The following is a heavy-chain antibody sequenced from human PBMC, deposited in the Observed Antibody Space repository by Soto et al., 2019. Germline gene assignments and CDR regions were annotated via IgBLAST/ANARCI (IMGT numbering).Heavy chain of an antibody. V-gene: IGHV1-69*12. J-gene: IGHJ2*01. CDR2: IIPIFGTA. CDR3: ASQVEGHDYVKTDWYFDL. D-gene: IGHD3-16*01. Sequence: QVQLVQSGAEVKKPGSSVKVSCKASGGTFSSYAISWVRQAPGQGLEWMGGIIPIFGTANYAQKFQGRVTITADESTSTAYMELSSLRSEDTAVYYCASQVEGHDYVKTDWYFDLWGRGTLVTVSS. CDR1: GGTFSSYA.